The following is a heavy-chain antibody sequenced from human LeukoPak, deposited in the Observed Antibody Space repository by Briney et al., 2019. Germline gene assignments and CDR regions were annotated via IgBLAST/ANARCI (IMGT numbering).Heavy chain of an antibody. J-gene: IGHJ3*02. CDR3: ARAKSITMIVVRYASPFDI. CDR2: ISAYNGNT. V-gene: IGHV1-18*01. D-gene: IGHD3-22*01. Sequence: GASVKVSCKASGYTFTSYGISWVRQAPGQGLEWMGWISAYNGNTNYAQKLQGRVTMTTDTSTSTAYMELRSLRSEDTAVYYCARAKSITMIVVRYASPFDIWGQGTMVTVSS. CDR1: GYTFTSYG.